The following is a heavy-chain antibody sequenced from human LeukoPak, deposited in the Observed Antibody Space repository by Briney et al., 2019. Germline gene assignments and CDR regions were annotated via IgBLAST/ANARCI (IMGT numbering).Heavy chain of an antibody. V-gene: IGHV1-8*01. D-gene: IGHD1-26*01. J-gene: IGHJ4*02. CDR3: ARDSGSYHRHPDY. CDR1: GYTFTSYD. Sequence: ASVKVSCKASGYTFTSYDINWVRQATGQGLEWMGWMNPNSGNTGYAQKFQGRVTMTRNTSISTAYMELRSLRSDDTAVYYCARDSGSYHRHPDYWGQGTLVTVSS. CDR2: MNPNSGNT.